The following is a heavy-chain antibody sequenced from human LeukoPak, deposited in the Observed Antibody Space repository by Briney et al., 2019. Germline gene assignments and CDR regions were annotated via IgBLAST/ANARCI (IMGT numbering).Heavy chain of an antibody. Sequence: PSETLSLTCTVSGGSLSSGSYYWSWIRQPAGTGLEWIGRIYTSGSTNYNPSLKSRVTISVDTSKNQFSLKLSSVTAADTAVYYCARAYYDFWSGYFDYWGQGTLVTVSS. J-gene: IGHJ4*02. CDR2: IYTSGST. CDR1: GGSLSSGSYY. CDR3: ARAYYDFWSGYFDY. V-gene: IGHV4-61*02. D-gene: IGHD3-3*01.